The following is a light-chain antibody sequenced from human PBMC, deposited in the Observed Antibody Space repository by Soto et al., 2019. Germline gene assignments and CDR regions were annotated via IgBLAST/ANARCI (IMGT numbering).Light chain of an antibody. CDR1: QGISSA. Sequence: AIQLTQSPSSLSASVGDRVTITCRASQGISSALAWYQQKPGKAPKLLIYGASTRATGIPARFSGSGSGTELTLTISSLQSEDFAVYYCQQYNNWPPVTFGGGTKVEIK. CDR2: GAS. V-gene: IGKV1D-13*01. J-gene: IGKJ4*01. CDR3: QQYNNWPPVT.